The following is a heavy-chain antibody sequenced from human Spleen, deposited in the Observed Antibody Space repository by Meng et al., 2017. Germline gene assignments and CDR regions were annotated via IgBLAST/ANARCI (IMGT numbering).Heavy chain of an antibody. CDR3: ARSSPDFWSGFDP. J-gene: IGHJ5*02. CDR1: GYNFPDYY. D-gene: IGHD3-3*01. CDR2: INPKSGDT. V-gene: IGHV1-2*06. Sequence: ASVKVSCKPSGYNFPDYYIHWVRRAPGQGLEWMGRINPKSGDTHYAQKFQARVTMTGDTSISTAYMELSGLRSDDTAMYYCARSSPDFWSGFDPWGQGTLVTVSS.